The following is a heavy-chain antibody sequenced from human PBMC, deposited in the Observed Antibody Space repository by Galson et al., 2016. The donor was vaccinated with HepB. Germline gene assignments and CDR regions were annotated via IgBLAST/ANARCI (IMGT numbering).Heavy chain of an antibody. J-gene: IGHJ6*02. Sequence: SLRLSCAASGFTFSSYGMHWVRQAPGKGLEWVAVISYDGSKTYYADFVKGRFTISRDTSKKTLYLQMNSLRDEDTAVYYCARGLLYFDWYQLEGYGMDVWGQGITVTVSS. D-gene: IGHD3-9*01. CDR2: ISYDGSKT. V-gene: IGHV3-33*05. CDR1: GFTFSSYG. CDR3: ARGLLYFDWYQLEGYGMDV.